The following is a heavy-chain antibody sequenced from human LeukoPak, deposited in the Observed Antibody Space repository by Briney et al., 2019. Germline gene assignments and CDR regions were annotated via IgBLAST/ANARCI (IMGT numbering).Heavy chain of an antibody. CDR2: ISAYNGNT. V-gene: IGHV1-18*01. CDR1: GYTFTSYG. CDR3: ARDHYYDSSGYPNWFDP. J-gene: IGHJ5*02. D-gene: IGHD3-22*01. Sequence: ASVKVSCKASGYTFTSYGISWVRQALGQGLEWMGWISAYNGNTNYAQKLQGRVTMTTDTSTSTAYMELRSLRSDDTAVYYCARDHYYDSSGYPNWFDPWGQGTLVTVSS.